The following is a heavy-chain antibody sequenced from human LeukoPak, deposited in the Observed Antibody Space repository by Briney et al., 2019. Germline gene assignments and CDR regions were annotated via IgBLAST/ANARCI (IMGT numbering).Heavy chain of an antibody. D-gene: IGHD2-2*01. J-gene: IGHJ3*02. Sequence: NPSETLSLTCTVSGGSISSYYWSWIRQPPGKGLEWIGYIYYSESTNYNPSLKSRVTISVDTSKNQFSLKLSSVTAADTAVYYCARGLPNDDAFDIWGQGTMVTVSS. CDR1: GGSISSYY. CDR3: ARGLPNDDAFDI. V-gene: IGHV4-59*01. CDR2: IYYSEST.